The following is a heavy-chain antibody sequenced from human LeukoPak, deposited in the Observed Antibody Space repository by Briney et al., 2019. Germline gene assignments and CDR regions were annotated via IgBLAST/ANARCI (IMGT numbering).Heavy chain of an antibody. V-gene: IGHV3-48*04. CDR3: ARDTTPRYFDWLLED. CDR2: ISSSGTTM. CDR1: KFTFSSYS. Sequence: PGGSLRLSCAASKFTFSSYSVNWVRQAPGKGLEWVSYISSSGTTMYYADSVKGRFTISRDNAKNSLYLQMNSLRAEDTAVYYCARDTTPRYFDWLLEDWGQGTLVTVSS. J-gene: IGHJ4*02. D-gene: IGHD3-9*01.